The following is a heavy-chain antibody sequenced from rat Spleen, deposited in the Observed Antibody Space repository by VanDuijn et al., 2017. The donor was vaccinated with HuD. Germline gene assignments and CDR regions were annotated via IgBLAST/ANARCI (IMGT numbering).Heavy chain of an antibody. V-gene: IGHV5-27*01. CDR2: ISAGGGST. CDR3: TRHGGLRNWFAY. CDR1: GFTFSNYY. J-gene: IGHJ3*01. Sequence: EVQLVEPGGGLVQPGRSLKLSCAASGFTFSNYYMAWVRQAPTKGLEWVAYISAGGGSTYYRDSVKGRFTISRDNAKSTLYLQMDSLRSEDTATYYCTRHGGLRNWFAYWGQGTLVTVSS. D-gene: IGHD1-11*01.